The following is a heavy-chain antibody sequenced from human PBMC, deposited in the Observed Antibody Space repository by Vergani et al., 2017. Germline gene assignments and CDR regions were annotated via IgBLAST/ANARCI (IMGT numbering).Heavy chain of an antibody. Sequence: EVQLVESGGGLVQPGGSLRLSCAASGFTFSSYSMNWVRQAPGKGLGWVSYISSSSSTIYYADSVKGRFTISRDNAKNSLYLQMNSLRAEDTAVYYCARAMVCYDSSGSFDYWGQGTLVTVSS. D-gene: IGHD3-22*01. V-gene: IGHV3-48*01. J-gene: IGHJ4*02. CDR1: GFTFSSYS. CDR2: ISSSSSTI. CDR3: ARAMVCYDSSGSFDY.